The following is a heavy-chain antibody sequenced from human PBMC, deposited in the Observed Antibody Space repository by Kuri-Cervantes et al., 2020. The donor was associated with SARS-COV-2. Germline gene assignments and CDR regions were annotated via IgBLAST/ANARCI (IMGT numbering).Heavy chain of an antibody. V-gene: IGHV3-7*01. D-gene: IGHD5-24*01. CDR3: ARGFDGYNSDYFDY. CDR1: GFTFSSYW. CDR2: IKQDGSEK. Sequence: GESLKISCAASGFTFSSYWISWVRQAPGKGLEWVSNIKQDGSEKYYVDSVKGRFTISRDNAKNSLYLQMNSLRAEDTAVYYRARGFDGYNSDYFDYWGQGTLVTVSS. J-gene: IGHJ4*02.